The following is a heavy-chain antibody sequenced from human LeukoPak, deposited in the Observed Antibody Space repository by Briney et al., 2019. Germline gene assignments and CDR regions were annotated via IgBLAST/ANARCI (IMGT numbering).Heavy chain of an antibody. CDR2: IQSKTDGGTT. J-gene: IGHJ4*02. CDR3: TTWSSQFDY. Sequence: PGGSLRLPCAASGFTFSDAWMTWVRQAPGKGLECVGFIQSKTDGGTTDSAAPVKGRFTVSRDDSKNTLYLQMNSLKTEDTAVYYCTTWSSQFDYWGQGTLVTVSS. D-gene: IGHD6-6*01. V-gene: IGHV3-15*01. CDR1: GFTFSDAW.